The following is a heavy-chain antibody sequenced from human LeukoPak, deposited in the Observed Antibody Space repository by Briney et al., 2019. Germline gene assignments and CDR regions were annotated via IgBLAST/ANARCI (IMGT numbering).Heavy chain of an antibody. CDR2: IYYSGST. V-gene: IGHV4-39*01. Sequence: SETLSLTCTVSGGSISSSSYYWGWIRQPPGKGLEWIGSIYYSGSTYYNPSLKSRVTISVDTSKNQFSLKLSSVTAADTAVYYCASLGDDCSNSIVDYWGQGTLVTVSS. CDR1: GGSISSSSYY. D-gene: IGHD4-11*01. CDR3: ASLGDDCSNSIVDY. J-gene: IGHJ4*02.